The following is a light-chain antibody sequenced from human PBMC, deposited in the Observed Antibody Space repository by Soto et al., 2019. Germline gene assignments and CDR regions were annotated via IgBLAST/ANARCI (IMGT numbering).Light chain of an antibody. V-gene: IGKV1-39*01. CDR1: ESISRY. J-gene: IGKJ4*01. Sequence: DIPMTQSPSSLSASVGDRVIITCRAGESISRYLNWHHQRPGKAPQVLIYAAWDLKSGVPSRFSGSGSGTDFTLTINNLQPEDFGTYYCQQSFRIPPTFGGGTKVE. CDR3: QQSFRIPPT. CDR2: AAW.